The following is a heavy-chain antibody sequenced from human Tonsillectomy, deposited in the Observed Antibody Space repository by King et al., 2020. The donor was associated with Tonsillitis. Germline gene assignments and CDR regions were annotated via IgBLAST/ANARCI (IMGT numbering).Heavy chain of an antibody. CDR3: ARDKDWSFDY. Sequence: VQLVESGGGLVQPGGSLTLSCAASGFTFSTYTFNWVRQAPGKGREWVSYIATTSISYYADSVKGRFNTSSDNAKNSVYLQMSSLRAEDTAVYYCARDKDWSFDYWGQGTLVTVSS. CDR1: GFTFSTYT. V-gene: IGHV3-48*01. D-gene: IGHD1-1*01. J-gene: IGHJ4*02. CDR2: IATTSIS.